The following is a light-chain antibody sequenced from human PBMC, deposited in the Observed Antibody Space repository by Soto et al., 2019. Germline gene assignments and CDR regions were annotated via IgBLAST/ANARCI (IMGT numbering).Light chain of an antibody. CDR1: QSFSRSY. J-gene: IGKJ2*01. V-gene: IGKV3D-20*01. CDR2: DAS. Sequence: EIVLTQSPPPLSFSPGKRPTLSSGAIQSFSRSYLAWYQQKPALAPRLLIYDASSRATGIPDRFSGSGSGTDFTLTISRLEPEDFAVYYCQQYGSSPPYTFGQGTKLEIK. CDR3: QQYGSSPPYT.